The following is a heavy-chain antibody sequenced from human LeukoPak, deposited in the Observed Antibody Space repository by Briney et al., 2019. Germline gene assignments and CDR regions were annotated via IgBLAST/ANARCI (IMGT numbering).Heavy chain of an antibody. CDR2: IIPIFGTA. Sequence: GASVKVSFKASGGTFSSYAISWVRQAPGQGLEWMGGIIPIFGTANYAQKFQGRVTITTDESTSTAYMELSSLRSEDTAVYYCASSPRGYSYGTYFDYWGQGTLVTVSS. CDR3: ASSPRGYSYGTYFDY. V-gene: IGHV1-69*05. CDR1: GGTFSSYA. D-gene: IGHD5-18*01. J-gene: IGHJ4*02.